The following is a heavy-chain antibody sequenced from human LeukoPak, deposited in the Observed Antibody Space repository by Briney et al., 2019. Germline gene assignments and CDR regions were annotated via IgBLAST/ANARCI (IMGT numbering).Heavy chain of an antibody. CDR2: ISASNGNT. V-gene: IGHV1-18*01. D-gene: IGHD7-27*01. Sequence: GASVKVSCKASGYTFKNYGVSWMRQALGQGFEWMGWISASNGNTNYAQKFQGRVTMTTDTSTSTAYMELRSLRFDDTAVYYCGKGSTLGYWGQGTLVTVSS. CDR1: GYTFKNYG. J-gene: IGHJ4*02. CDR3: GKGSTLGY.